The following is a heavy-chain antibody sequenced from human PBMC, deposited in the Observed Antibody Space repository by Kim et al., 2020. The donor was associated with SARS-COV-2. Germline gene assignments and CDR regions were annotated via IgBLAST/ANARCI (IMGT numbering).Heavy chain of an antibody. CDR2: INHSGST. CDR3: AREENRRSQQLVRRGFDP. V-gene: IGHV4-34*01. J-gene: IGHJ5*02. D-gene: IGHD6-13*01. Sequence: SETLSLTCAVYGGSFSGYYWSWIRQPPGKGLEWIGEINHSGSTNYNPSLKSRVTISVDTSKNQFSLKLSSVTAADTAVYYCAREENRRSQQLVRRGFDP. CDR1: GGSFSGYY.